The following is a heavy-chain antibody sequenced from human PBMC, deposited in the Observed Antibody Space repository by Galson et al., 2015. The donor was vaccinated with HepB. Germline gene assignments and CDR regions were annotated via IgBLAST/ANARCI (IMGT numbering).Heavy chain of an antibody. J-gene: IGHJ3*02. CDR2: ISGGGDST. V-gene: IGHV3-23*01. Sequence: SLRLSCAASGFIFSTSAMTWVRQAPGKGLEWVSGISGGGDSTYYADSVKGRFTISRDNSKNTLYLQMNSLRAEDTAVYYCAKDGGLGVVVIAPGGHDAFDIWGQGTMVTVSS. D-gene: IGHD2-21*01. CDR1: GFIFSTSA. CDR3: AKDGGLGVVVIAPGGHDAFDI.